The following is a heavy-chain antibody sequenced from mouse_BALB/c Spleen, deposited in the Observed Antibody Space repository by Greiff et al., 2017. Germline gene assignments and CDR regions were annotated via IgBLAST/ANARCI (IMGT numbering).Heavy chain of an antibody. CDR3: AREYYGTWYFDV. CDR1: GFNIKDTY. D-gene: IGHD1-1*01. CDR2: IDPANGNT. Sequence: EVQLQQSGAELVKPGASVKLSCTASGFNIKDTYMHWVKQRPEQGLEWIGRIDPANGNTKYDPKFQGKATITADTSSNTAYLQLSSLTSEDTAVYYCAREYYGTWYFDVWGAGTTVTVSS. J-gene: IGHJ1*01. V-gene: IGHV14-3*02.